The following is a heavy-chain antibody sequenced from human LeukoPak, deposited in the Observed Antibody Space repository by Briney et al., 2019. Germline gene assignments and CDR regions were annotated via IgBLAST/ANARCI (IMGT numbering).Heavy chain of an antibody. V-gene: IGHV3-23*01. Sequence: GGSLRLSCAASGFTFNNYAMNWFRQAPGKGLEWVSSISGGGETTYYADSAKGRFTISRDNSQNTLCLQMNSLRAEDTAVYYCARDYADYVGYFFFDYWGQGTLATVSS. J-gene: IGHJ4*02. CDR1: GFTFNNYA. CDR2: ISGGGETT. D-gene: IGHD4-17*01. CDR3: ARDYADYVGYFFFDY.